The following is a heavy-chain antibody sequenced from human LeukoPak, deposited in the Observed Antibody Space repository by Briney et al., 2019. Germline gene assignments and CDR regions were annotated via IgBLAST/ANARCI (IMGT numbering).Heavy chain of an antibody. Sequence: TSETLSLTCAVYGGSFSGYYWSWIRQPPGKGLKWIGEINHSGSTNYNPSLKSRVTISVDTSKNQFSLKLSSVTAADTAVYYCARLDGYSSSSGGGGYWGQGTLVTVSS. V-gene: IGHV4-34*01. CDR2: INHSGST. J-gene: IGHJ4*02. D-gene: IGHD6-13*01. CDR1: GGSFSGYY. CDR3: ARLDGYSSSSGGGGY.